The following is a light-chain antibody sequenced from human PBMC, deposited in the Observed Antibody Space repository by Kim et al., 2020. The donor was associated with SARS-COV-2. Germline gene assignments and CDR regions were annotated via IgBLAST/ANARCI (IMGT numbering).Light chain of an antibody. CDR1: QSIGSY. J-gene: IGKJ2*01. Sequence: ATVGDRVTITCRASQSIGSYLKWYQQKPGKAPKLLIYAASSLQSGVPSGFSGSGSGTDFTLTISSLQPEDFATYYCQQSYSTPRTFGQGTKLEI. CDR2: AAS. CDR3: QQSYSTPRT. V-gene: IGKV1-39*01.